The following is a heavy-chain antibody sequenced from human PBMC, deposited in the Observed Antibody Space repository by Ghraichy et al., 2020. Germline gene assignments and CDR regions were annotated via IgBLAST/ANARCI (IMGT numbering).Heavy chain of an antibody. CDR2: INLIGST. J-gene: IGHJ6*02. V-gene: IGHV4-34*01. Sequence: GSLRLSCAVYGGSFSGYYWSWIRQPPGKGLEWIGEINLIGSTNYNPSLKSRVTISVDTSKNQFSLKLSSVTAADTAVYYCARGKVREVRVIMVRGNNRYYYYGMEVWGQGTTVTVSS. D-gene: IGHD3-10*01. CDR3: ARGKVREVRVIMVRGNNRYYYYGMEV. CDR1: GGSFSGYY.